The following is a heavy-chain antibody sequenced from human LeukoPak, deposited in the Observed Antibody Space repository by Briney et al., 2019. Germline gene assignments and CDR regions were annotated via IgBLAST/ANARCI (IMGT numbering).Heavy chain of an antibody. V-gene: IGHV3-74*01. D-gene: IGHD3-9*01. Sequence: PGGSLRLSCAASGFTFSNYEMNWVRQAPGKGLEWVSRINSDGSSTSYADSVKGRFTISRDNAKNTLYLQLNSLRAEDTAVYYCAKDQSTGWPYYFDYWGQGTLVTVSS. CDR1: GFTFSNYE. J-gene: IGHJ4*02. CDR2: INSDGSST. CDR3: AKDQSTGWPYYFDY.